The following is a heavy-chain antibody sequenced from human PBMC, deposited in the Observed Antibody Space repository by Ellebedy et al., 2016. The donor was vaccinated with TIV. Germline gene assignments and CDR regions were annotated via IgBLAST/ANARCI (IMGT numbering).Heavy chain of an antibody. D-gene: IGHD6-6*01. V-gene: IGHV3-30*18. J-gene: IGHJ1*01. CDR1: GFTFSDYG. Sequence: PGGSLRLSCEASGFTFSDYGMHWVRQAPGKGLEWVAVISTDGTDKHYADSVKGRFTISRDNFKNTLYLQMNSLRVEDTAVYYCAKREGSSYPWEYFQHWGQGTLVTVSS. CDR3: AKREGSSYPWEYFQH. CDR2: ISTDGTDK.